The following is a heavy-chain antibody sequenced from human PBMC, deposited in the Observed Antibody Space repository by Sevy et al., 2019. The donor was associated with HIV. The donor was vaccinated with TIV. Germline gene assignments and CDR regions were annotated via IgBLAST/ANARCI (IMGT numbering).Heavy chain of an antibody. D-gene: IGHD3-22*01. J-gene: IGHJ5*02. V-gene: IGHV1-2*02. CDR3: ARGFYYYDSSGYYWP. CDR2: INPNRGGT. CDR1: GYTFTGYY. Sequence: ASVKVSCKASGYTFTGYYMHWVRQAPGQGLEWMGWINPNRGGTNYAQKFQGRVTMTRDTSISTAYMELSRLRSDDTAVYYCARGFYYYDSSGYYWPWGQGTLVTVSS.